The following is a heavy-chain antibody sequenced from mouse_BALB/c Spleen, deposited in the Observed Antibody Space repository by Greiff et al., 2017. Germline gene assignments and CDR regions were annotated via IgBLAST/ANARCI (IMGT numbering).Heavy chain of an antibody. CDR3: ASQWLGAY. V-gene: IGHV5-12-1*01. Sequence: EVQLVESGGGLVKPGGSLKLSCAASGFAFSSYDMSWVRQTPEKRLEWVAYISSGGGSTYYPDTVKGRFTISRDNAKNTLYLQMSSLKSEDTAMYYCASQWLGAYWGQGTLVTVSA. CDR1: GFAFSSYD. D-gene: IGHD2-2*01. J-gene: IGHJ3*01. CDR2: ISSGGGST.